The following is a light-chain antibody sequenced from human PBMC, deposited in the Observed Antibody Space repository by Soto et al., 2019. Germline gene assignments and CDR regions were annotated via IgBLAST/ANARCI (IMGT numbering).Light chain of an antibody. CDR3: QQYYSPLT. V-gene: IGKV4-1*01. CDR1: QSVLYSSNDKNN. J-gene: IGKJ1*01. Sequence: DIVMTQSPDSLAVSLGERATINCKSSQSVLYSSNDKNNLAWYQQKPGHPPKLLIYWASTRDSGVPDRFRGSGSGTDFPLTISSLQAEDVAGYYCQQYYSPLTFGEGTKVEIK. CDR2: WAS.